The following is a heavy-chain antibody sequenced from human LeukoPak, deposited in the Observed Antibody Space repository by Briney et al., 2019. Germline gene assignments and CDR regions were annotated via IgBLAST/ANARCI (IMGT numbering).Heavy chain of an antibody. CDR3: ARESGYDIDFDY. V-gene: IGHV3-21*01. Sequence: GGSLRLSCAASGFTFSNYSLNWVRQAPGKGLEWVSSISSSSSDIYYADSVKGRFTISRDNAKNSLYLQMDSMRAEDTAVYYCARESGYDIDFDYWGQGTLVTVSS. J-gene: IGHJ4*02. CDR2: ISSSSSDI. D-gene: IGHD5-12*01. CDR1: GFTFSNYS.